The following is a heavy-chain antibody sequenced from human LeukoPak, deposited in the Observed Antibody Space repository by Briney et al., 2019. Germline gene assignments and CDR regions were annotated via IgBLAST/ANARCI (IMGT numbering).Heavy chain of an antibody. CDR2: ISYDGGNK. D-gene: IGHD6-19*01. CDR1: GFTFSSFA. J-gene: IGHJ4*02. CDR3: ARSYSSGWYAQGNGLIDY. Sequence: GRSLRLSCAASGFTFSSFAMHWVRQAPGKGLEWVALISYDGGNKYYADSVTGRFTISRDNSRNTLYLQMNSLRAEDTAVYYCARSYSSGWYAQGNGLIDYWGQGTLVTVSS. V-gene: IGHV3-30-3*01.